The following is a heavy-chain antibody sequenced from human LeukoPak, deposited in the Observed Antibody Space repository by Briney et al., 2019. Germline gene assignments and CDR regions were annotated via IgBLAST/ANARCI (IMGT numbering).Heavy chain of an antibody. J-gene: IGHJ4*02. CDR2: IIPILGIA. V-gene: IGHV1-69*04. Sequence: SVKVSCKASGGIFSSYAISWVRQAPGQGLEWMGRIIPILGIANYAQKFQGRVTITADKSTSTAYMELSSLRSEDTAVYYCAKSGIAVAGFLDYWGQGTLVTVSS. D-gene: IGHD6-19*01. CDR1: GGIFSSYA. CDR3: AKSGIAVAGFLDY.